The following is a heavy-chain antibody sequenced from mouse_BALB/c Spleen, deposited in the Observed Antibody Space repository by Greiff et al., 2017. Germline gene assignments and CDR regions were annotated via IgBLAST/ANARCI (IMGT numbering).Heavy chain of an antibody. CDR2: ISSGGSYT. Sequence: EVKLMESGGDLVKPGGSLKLSCAASGFTFSSYGMSWVRQTPDKRLEWVATISSGGSYTYYPDSVKGRFTISRDNAKNTLYLQMSSLKSEDTAMYYCARRATMITSYAMDYWGQGTSVTVSS. D-gene: IGHD2-4*01. J-gene: IGHJ4*01. CDR3: ARRATMITSYAMDY. V-gene: IGHV5-6*02. CDR1: GFTFSSYG.